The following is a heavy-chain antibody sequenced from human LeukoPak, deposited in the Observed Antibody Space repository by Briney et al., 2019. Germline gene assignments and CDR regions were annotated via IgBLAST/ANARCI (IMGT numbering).Heavy chain of an antibody. J-gene: IGHJ6*03. CDR2: IYNSGST. CDR3: ASKFYCRSCSCYSWDYMDV. CDR1: RGSISSYY. V-gene: IGHV4-4*07. Sequence: SETLSLTCTVTRGSISSYYWRWIRPPAGKGLEWIGRIYNSGSTNYNPSLKSRVTMSVDTSQNQFSLKQTSETAADTAVYYCASKFYCRSCSCYSWDYMDVWGKGTTVTVSS. D-gene: IGHD2-15*01.